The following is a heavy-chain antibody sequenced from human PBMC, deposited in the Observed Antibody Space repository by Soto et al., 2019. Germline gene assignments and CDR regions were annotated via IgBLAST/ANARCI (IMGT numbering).Heavy chain of an antibody. V-gene: IGHV4-31*03. D-gene: IGHD6-13*01. J-gene: IGHJ2*01. CDR2: IYYSGST. CDR3: ARHYSRNWYFDL. Sequence: QVQLQESGPGLVKPSQTLSLTCTVSGGSISSGGYYWSWIRQHPGKGLEWIGYIYYSGSTYYNPSLKSRVTTSVETAKNHFSLKLSSVTAADTAVYYCARHYSRNWYFDLWGRGTLVTVSS. CDR1: GGSISSGGYY.